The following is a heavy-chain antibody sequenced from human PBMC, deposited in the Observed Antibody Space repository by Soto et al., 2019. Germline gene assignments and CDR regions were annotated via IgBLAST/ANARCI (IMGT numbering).Heavy chain of an antibody. CDR3: ARNYASSCIGRPFSI. Sequence: QVQLVQSGAEVKKPGASVKVSCKASGYTFTSYGISWVRQAPGQGLEWMGWISAFNGNTYYAQKLQGRVTMTTDTTTSTAYMELRSLRSDDTALYDCARNYASSCIGRPFSIGGQGTLVTVSS. D-gene: IGHD3-22*01. V-gene: IGHV1-18*01. CDR1: GYTFTSYG. CDR2: ISAFNGNT. J-gene: IGHJ4*02.